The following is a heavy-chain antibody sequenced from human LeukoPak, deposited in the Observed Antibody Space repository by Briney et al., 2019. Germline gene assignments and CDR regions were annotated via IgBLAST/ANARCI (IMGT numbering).Heavy chain of an antibody. Sequence: GGSLRLSCAASGFTVSSNFMSWVRQVPGKGLEWVLAIYSGGTTHYAESVKGRFTISRDNSKNTLYLRMNSLRVEDTAVYYCATEKIPDEHRGAFDVWGQGTMVTVSS. V-gene: IGHV3-53*01. CDR3: ATEKIPDEHRGAFDV. CDR2: IYSGGTT. J-gene: IGHJ3*01. D-gene: IGHD2-21*01. CDR1: GFTVSSNF.